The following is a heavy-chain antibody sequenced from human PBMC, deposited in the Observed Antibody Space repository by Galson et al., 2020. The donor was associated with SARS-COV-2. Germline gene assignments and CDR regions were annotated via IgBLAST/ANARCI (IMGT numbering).Heavy chain of an antibody. CDR3: YTETFDY. J-gene: IGHJ4*02. V-gene: IGHV3-15*01. D-gene: IGHD2-2*02. Sequence: GESLKISCAASGFTFSNAWMSWVRQAPGKGLEWVGRIKSKADGGTTDYAAPVKGRFTISRDDSKNTLYLQMNSLKTEDTAVYYCYTETFDYWGQGTLVTVSS. CDR2: IKSKADGGTT. CDR1: GFTFSNAW.